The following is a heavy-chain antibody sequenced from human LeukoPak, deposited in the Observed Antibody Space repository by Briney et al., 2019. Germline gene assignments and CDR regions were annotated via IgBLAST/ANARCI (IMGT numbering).Heavy chain of an antibody. J-gene: IGHJ4*02. CDR3: ARHRGLSYYYGSSGVSYFDY. D-gene: IGHD3-22*01. CDR1: GGSISSSSYY. CDR2: IYYSGST. Sequence: SETLSLTCTVSGGSISSSSYYWGWIRQPPGKGLEWIGSIYYSGSTYYNPSLKSRVTISVDTSKNQFSLKLSSVTAADTAVYYCARHRGLSYYYGSSGVSYFDYWGQGTLVTVSS. V-gene: IGHV4-39*01.